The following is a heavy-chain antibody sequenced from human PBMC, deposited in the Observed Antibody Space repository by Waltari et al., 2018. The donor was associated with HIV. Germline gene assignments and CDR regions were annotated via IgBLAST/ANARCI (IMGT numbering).Heavy chain of an antibody. CDR2: INPNSGGT. D-gene: IGHD1-7*01. J-gene: IGHJ6*02. V-gene: IGHV1-2*02. Sequence: VQLVQSGAAVKQPGASVKVSCKASGYTFTGYYMHWVRQAPGQGLEWMGWINPNSGGTNYAQKFQGRVTMTRDTSISTAYMELSRLRSDDTAVYYCARDRARTTDYYYYGMDVWGQGTTVTVSS. CDR3: ARDRARTTDYYYYGMDV. CDR1: GYTFTGYY.